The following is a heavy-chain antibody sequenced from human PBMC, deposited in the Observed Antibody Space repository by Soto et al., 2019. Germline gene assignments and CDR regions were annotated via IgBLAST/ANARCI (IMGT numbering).Heavy chain of an antibody. J-gene: IGHJ5*02. D-gene: IGHD3-16*01. V-gene: IGHV4-59*01. CDR1: GGSISSYY. Sequence: QVQLQESGPGLVKPSETLSLTCTVSGGSISSYYWSWIRQPPGKGLEWIGYIYYSGSTNYNPSLKSRVTISVDTSKNQFSLKLSSVTAADTAVYYCARVGGGGWFDPWGQGTLVTVSS. CDR3: ARVGGGGWFDP. CDR2: IYYSGST.